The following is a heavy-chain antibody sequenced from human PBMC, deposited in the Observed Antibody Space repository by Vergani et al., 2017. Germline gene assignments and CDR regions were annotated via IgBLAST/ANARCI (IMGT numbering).Heavy chain of an antibody. D-gene: IGHD2-8*01. CDR2: ISSSSSYI. J-gene: IGHJ3*02. CDR3: ARVVDIVLMPGAFDI. Sequence: EVQLVESGGGLVKPGGSLRLSCAASGFTFSSYSMNWVRQAPGKGLEWVSSISSSSSYIYYADSVKGRFTISRDNAKNSLYLQMNSLRAEDTAVYYCARVVDIVLMPGAFDIWGQGTMVTVSS. CDR1: GFTFSSYS. V-gene: IGHV3-21*01.